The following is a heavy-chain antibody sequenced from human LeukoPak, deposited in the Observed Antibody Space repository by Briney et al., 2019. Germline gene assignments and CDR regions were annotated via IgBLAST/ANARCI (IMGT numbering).Heavy chain of an antibody. D-gene: IGHD3-10*01. CDR3: TLPWGSGSYYDY. CDR2: TRNKANSYTA. Sequence: PGGSLRLSCAASGFTFSDHYMDWVRQAPGKGLEWVGRTRNKANSYTAEYAASVKGRFTISRDDSKNTLFLQMNSLKTEDTAVYYCTLPWGSGSYYDYWGQGTLVTVSS. V-gene: IGHV3-72*01. J-gene: IGHJ4*02. CDR1: GFTFSDHY.